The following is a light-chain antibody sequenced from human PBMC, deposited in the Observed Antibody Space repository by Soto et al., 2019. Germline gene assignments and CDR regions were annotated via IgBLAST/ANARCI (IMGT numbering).Light chain of an antibody. CDR1: QSVSNNY. J-gene: IGKJ1*01. CDR2: GAS. CDR3: QQYSSLWT. Sequence: IALTQSPGPLTLSPGKRATLPCRTSQSVSNNYLAWYQQKPGQAPRLLICGASSRATGIPDRFSGSGSGTDFTLSISRLEPEDFAVYYCQQYSSLWTFGQGTKVDIK. V-gene: IGKV3-20*01.